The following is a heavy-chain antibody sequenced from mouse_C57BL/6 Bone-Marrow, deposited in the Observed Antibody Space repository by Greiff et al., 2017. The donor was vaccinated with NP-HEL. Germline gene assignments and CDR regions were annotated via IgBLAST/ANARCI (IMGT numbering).Heavy chain of an antibody. D-gene: IGHD4-1*01. Sequence: VHVKQSGPVLVKPGASVKMSCKASGYTFTDYYMNWVKQSHGKSLEWIGVINPYNGGTSYNQKFKGKATLTVDKSSSTAYMELNSLTSEDSAVYYCARNWLFAYWGQGTLVTVSA. CDR3: ARNWLFAY. CDR1: GYTFTDYY. CDR2: INPYNGGT. J-gene: IGHJ3*01. V-gene: IGHV1-19*01.